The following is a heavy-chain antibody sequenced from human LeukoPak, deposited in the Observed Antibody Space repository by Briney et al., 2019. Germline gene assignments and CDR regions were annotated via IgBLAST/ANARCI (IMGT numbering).Heavy chain of an antibody. Sequence: SWVRQAPGKGLEWIGEIYHSGSANYNPSLKSRVTISVDKSKNQFSLRLSSVTAADTAVYYCASAGHDGIGYKVCWGQGTLVTVSS. CDR2: IYHSGSA. CDR3: ASAGHDGIGYKVC. V-gene: IGHV4/OR15-8*01. J-gene: IGHJ4*02. D-gene: IGHD3-22*01.